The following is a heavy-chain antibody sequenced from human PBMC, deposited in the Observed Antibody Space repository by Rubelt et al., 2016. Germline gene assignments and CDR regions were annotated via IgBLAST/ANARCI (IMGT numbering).Heavy chain of an antibody. CDR2: IYNSGST. Sequence: QLQLQESGPGLVKPSETLSLTCTVSGGSISSSSYYWGWIRQPPGKGLEWIAYIYNSGSTSYNPSLKSRLTISLDPSKNQVCLDLSFCAAAEPAGYYWAGGGYRGDESVWFDPWGQGTLVIVSA. CDR3: AGGGYRGDESVWFDP. CDR1: GGSISSSSYY. J-gene: IGHJ5*02. D-gene: IGHD5-12*01. V-gene: IGHV4-61*05.